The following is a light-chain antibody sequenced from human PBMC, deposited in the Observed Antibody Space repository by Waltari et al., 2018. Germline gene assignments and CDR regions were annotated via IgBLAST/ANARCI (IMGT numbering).Light chain of an antibody. CDR2: EDS. CDR3: GTWDSSLSGAV. CDR1: HSNIGNNY. J-gene: IGLJ7*01. Sequence: QSVLTQPPSVSAAPGQRVTISCSGGHSNIGNNYVSWYRQFPGTAPKLLIYEDSERPAGVPGRFSGSKPGTSATLDITGLQAGDEADYYCGTWDSSLSGAVFGGGTHLTVL. V-gene: IGLV1-51*02.